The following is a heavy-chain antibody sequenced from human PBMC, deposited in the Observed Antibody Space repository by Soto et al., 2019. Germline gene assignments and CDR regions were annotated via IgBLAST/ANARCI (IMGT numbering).Heavy chain of an antibody. J-gene: IGHJ4*02. CDR1: GLTFSGYG. D-gene: IGHD3-10*01. CDR2: ITYDASST. Sequence: QVQMVESGGGVVQPGTSLRLSCVVTGLTFSGYGMHWVRQAPGKGLEWVADITYDASSTYYADAVNGRFTVSRENSKNILYRQVTSLRGDDTAMYYCAKDQMGRGWRTLDSWGQGTLVIVSS. V-gene: IGHV3-30*18. CDR3: AKDQMGRGWRTLDS.